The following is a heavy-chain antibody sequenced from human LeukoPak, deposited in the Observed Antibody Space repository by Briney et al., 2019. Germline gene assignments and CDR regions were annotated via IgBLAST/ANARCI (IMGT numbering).Heavy chain of an antibody. V-gene: IGHV1-2*02. J-gene: IGHJ4*02. CDR1: GYTFTSYG. CDR3: ARAPPSIAAPRPFDY. D-gene: IGHD6-13*01. Sequence: ASVKVSCKASGYTFTSYGISWVRQAPGQGLEWMGWINPNSGGTNYAQKFQGRVTMTRDTSISTAYMELSRLRSDDTAVYYCARAPPSIAAPRPFDYWGQGTLVTVSS. CDR2: INPNSGGT.